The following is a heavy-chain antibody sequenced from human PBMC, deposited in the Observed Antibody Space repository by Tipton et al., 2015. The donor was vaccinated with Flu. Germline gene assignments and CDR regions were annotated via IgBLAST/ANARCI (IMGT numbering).Heavy chain of an antibody. D-gene: IGHD4-17*01. CDR2: INHSGST. V-gene: IGHV4-34*01. J-gene: IGHJ5*02. CDR3: ARHDYGDYHWFDP. CDR1: GGSFSGYY. Sequence: TLSLTCALYGGSFSGYYWSWIRQSPGKGLEWIGEINHSGSTNYNPSLKSRVTISVDTSKKQFSLNLSSVTAADTAVYYCARHDYGDYHWFDPWGQGRLVTVSS.